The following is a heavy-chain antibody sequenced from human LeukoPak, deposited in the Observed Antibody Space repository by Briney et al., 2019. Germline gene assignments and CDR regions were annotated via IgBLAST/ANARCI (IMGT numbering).Heavy chain of an antibody. CDR3: AKDLDIAAAH. J-gene: IGHJ4*02. Sequence: GGSLRLSCAASGFTFSSYAMSWVRQAPGKGLVWVSAITGSGGDTYYADAVKGRFTISRDNSKNTLYLQMNSLRAEDTAVYYCAKDLDIAAAHWGQGTLVTVSS. CDR1: GFTFSSYA. V-gene: IGHV3-23*01. D-gene: IGHD6-13*01. CDR2: ITGSGGDT.